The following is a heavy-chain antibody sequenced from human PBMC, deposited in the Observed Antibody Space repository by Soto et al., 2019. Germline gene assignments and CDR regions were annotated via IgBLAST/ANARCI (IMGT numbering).Heavy chain of an antibody. CDR1: GYTFTGYY. D-gene: IGHD2-15*01. CDR3: ARKYTAAGPYYYYYYGMDV. Sequence: ASVKVSCKASGYTFTGYYMHWVRQAPGQGLEWMGIINPSGGSTSYAQKFQGRVTMTRDTSTSTVYMELSSLRSEDTAVYYCARKYTAAGPYYYYYYGMDVWGQGTTVTVSS. V-gene: IGHV1-46*01. J-gene: IGHJ6*02. CDR2: INPSGGST.